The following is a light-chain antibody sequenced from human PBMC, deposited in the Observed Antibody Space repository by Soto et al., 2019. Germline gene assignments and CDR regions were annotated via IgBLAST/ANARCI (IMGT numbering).Light chain of an antibody. CDR1: DNYMGSYLY. V-gene: IGLV2-14*01. CDR3: SSFTTIGTAI. Sequence: QSALTQPASVSGSPGQSITISCTGTDNYMGSYLYDSWFQQHPGKAPKVVIFEVNYRPAGISDSFSGSKSGNTASLTISGLQPEDEANYFCSSFTTIGTAIFGGGDRMTV. CDR2: EVN. J-gene: IGLJ2*01.